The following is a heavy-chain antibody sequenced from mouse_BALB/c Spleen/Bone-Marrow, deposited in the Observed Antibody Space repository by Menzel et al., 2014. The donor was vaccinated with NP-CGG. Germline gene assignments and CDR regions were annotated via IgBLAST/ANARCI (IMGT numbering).Heavy chain of an antibody. CDR2: INPYNDGT. V-gene: IGHV1-14*01. CDR3: AREGGLRRGDYYAMDY. CDR1: GYTFSAYV. J-gene: IGHJ4*01. Sequence: EVKLQESRPELVKPGASVKMSCKASGYTFSAYVMHWVQQKPGQGLEWIGYINPYNDGTKYNEKFKGKATLTSDKSSSTAYLELSSLTSEDSAVYYCAREGGLRRGDYYAMDYWGQGTSVTVSS. D-gene: IGHD2-4*01.